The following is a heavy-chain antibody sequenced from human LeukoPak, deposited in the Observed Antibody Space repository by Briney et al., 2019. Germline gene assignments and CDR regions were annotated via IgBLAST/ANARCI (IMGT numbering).Heavy chain of an antibody. J-gene: IGHJ6*02. Sequence: GGSLRLSCAASGFTFSNYVMHWVRQAPGKGLEWVAVISYDGSQKYYADSMKGRFTISRDNSKNTLYLQMNSLRAEDTAVYYCARDRGVAAGVAPVDVWGQGTTVTVSS. CDR2: ISYDGSQK. D-gene: IGHD6-13*01. CDR3: ARDRGVAAGVAPVDV. CDR1: GFTFSNYV. V-gene: IGHV3-30-3*01.